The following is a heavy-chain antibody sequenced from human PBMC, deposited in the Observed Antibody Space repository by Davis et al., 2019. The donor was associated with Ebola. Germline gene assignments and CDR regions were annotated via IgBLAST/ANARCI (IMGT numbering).Heavy chain of an antibody. V-gene: IGHV3-23*01. CDR3: ARDGLRLGEFRYYFDY. J-gene: IGHJ4*02. CDR1: GFTFSSFA. CDR2: IISNGAAT. D-gene: IGHD3-16*01. Sequence: GESLKISCAASGFTFSSFAMSWVRQAPGMGLECVSLIISNGAATYYAGSVRGRFTISRDNAKNTLYLQMNSLRAEDTAVYYCARDGLRLGEFRYYFDYWGQGTLVTVSS.